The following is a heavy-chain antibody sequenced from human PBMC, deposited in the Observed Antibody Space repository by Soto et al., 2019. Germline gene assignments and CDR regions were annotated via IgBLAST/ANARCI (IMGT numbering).Heavy chain of an antibody. CDR2: ISPKSGDT. CDR3: AKLAYYHYAMDV. V-gene: IGHV1-2*02. J-gene: IGHJ6*02. CDR1: VYTFTDYY. Sequence: GXSVKVSCKASVYTFTDYYLHWVRQAPGQGLQWMGWISPKSGDTKYAQNLQGRVTMTRDTSIGATYMELSSLTSDDTAVYYFAKLAYYHYAMDVWGQGTTVTASS.